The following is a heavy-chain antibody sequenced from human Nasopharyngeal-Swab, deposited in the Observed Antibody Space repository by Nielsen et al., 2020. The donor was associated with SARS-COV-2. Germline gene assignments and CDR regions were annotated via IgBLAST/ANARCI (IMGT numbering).Heavy chain of an antibody. Sequence: GESLKISCTASGITFSDSAMTWVRQAPGKGLEWISVISGGGVSTSYADSVKGRFTGSRDNSKNTLYLQMSSLRADDTAVYYCATIVIGTDADDTFDFWGQGTMVTVSS. CDR2: ISGGGVST. J-gene: IGHJ3*01. D-gene: IGHD1-20*01. CDR1: GITFSDSA. CDR3: ATIVIGTDADDTFDF. V-gene: IGHV3-23*01.